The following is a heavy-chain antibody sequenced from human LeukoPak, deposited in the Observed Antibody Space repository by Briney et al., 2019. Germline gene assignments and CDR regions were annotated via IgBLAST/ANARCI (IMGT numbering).Heavy chain of an antibody. CDR3: ARHNVYHGCFDP. CDR2: IYANGRN. D-gene: IGHD5/OR15-5a*01. J-gene: IGHJ5*02. CDR1: SGSFRNTNFY. Sequence: AETLSLTCTVSSGSFRNTNFYWGWIRQPPGKGLEWIMSIYANGRNYYNPAHKRLFTISITTSSNQFSLRLTSVTASDTSVYYCARHNVYHGCFDPWGQGTLVTVSS. V-gene: IGHV4-39*01.